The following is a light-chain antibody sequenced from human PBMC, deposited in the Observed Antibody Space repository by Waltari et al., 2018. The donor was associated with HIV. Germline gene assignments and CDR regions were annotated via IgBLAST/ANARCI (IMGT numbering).Light chain of an antibody. J-gene: IGKJ5*01. CDR1: QDISNY. CDR3: QQYDNLPIT. V-gene: IGKV1-33*01. CDR2: DAS. Sequence: DIQMTQSPSSLSASVGDRVTITCPASQDISNYLNWYQQKPGKAPKLLIYDASNLETGVPSGFSGSGSGTDFTFNISSLQPEDIATYYCQQYDNLPITFGQGTRLEIK.